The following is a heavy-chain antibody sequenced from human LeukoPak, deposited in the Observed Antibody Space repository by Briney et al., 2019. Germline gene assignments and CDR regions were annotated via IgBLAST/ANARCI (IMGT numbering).Heavy chain of an antibody. V-gene: IGHV4-34*01. J-gene: IGHJ5*02. CDR3: ARSHGAGLQWFDT. Sequence: PSETLSLTCGVYGGSFNDYYWSWIRQPPGKGLEWIGEINHARNTNYNQSLMSRVSMSVDRSKSQVSLHLNSVTAADTAVYYCARSHGAGLQWFDTWGQGTPVTVSS. CDR1: GGSFNDYY. CDR2: INHARNT. D-gene: IGHD3-10*01.